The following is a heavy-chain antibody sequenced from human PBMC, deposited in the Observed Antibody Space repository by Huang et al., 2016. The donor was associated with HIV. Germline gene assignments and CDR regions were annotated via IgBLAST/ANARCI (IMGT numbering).Heavy chain of an antibody. D-gene: IGHD3-10*01. CDR3: AAMVRGVISYFDY. V-gene: IGHV4-39*01. CDR2: FFDYGTT. CDR1: DGSISSSSYY. Sequence: QLQLQESGPGLVKPSETLSLTCTVSDGSISSSSYYWGWIRQPPGKGLEWIASFFDYGTTYYTPSLKSRVTISVDTSKNQFSRNLSSVTAADTAVYYWAAMVRGVISYFDYWGQGTLVTVSS. J-gene: IGHJ4*02.